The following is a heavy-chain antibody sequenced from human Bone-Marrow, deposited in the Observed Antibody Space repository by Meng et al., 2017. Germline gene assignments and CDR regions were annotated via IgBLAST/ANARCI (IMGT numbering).Heavy chain of an antibody. Sequence: QVRLQVSRPGLVKPSGTLSLTRAVSGGSISSSNWWSWVRQPPGKGLQRIGEIYHSGSTNYNPSLKSRVTISVDKSKNQFSLKLSSVTAADTAVYYCARRVSGSGLTTDWFDPWGQGTLVTVSS. CDR3: ARRVSGSGLTTDWFDP. J-gene: IGHJ5*02. CDR1: GGSISSSNW. CDR2: IYHSGST. V-gene: IGHV4-4*02. D-gene: IGHD4-17*01.